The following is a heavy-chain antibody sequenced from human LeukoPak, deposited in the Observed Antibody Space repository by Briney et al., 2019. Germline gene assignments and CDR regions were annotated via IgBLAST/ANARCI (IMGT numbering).Heavy chain of an antibody. CDR3: ARPSPPGDGYNPCDY. Sequence: GGSLRLSCAASGFIFSRCGMNWVRQAPGKGLEWVAVISNDERNTYYRDSVKGRFTISRDNSKNTVYLQMNSLRTEDTAVYYCARPSPPGDGYNPCDYWGPGALVIVSS. D-gene: IGHD5-24*01. CDR2: ISNDERNT. J-gene: IGHJ4*02. V-gene: IGHV3-30*03. CDR1: GFIFSRCG.